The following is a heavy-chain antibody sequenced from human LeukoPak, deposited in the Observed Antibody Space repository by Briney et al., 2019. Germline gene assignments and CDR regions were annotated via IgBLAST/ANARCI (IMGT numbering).Heavy chain of an antibody. CDR1: GYTFTTYD. CDR2: MNPNSGNT. V-gene: IGHV1-8*03. D-gene: IGHD2-2*01. Sequence: ASVKVSCKASGYTFTTYDINWVRQASGQGLEWMGRMNPNSGNTGYAQNFQGRVTITRDTSISTAYMELSSRRAEDTAVYYCALISYCTSLTCYFLDYWGQGTLVTVSS. J-gene: IGHJ4*02. CDR3: ALISYCTSLTCYFLDY.